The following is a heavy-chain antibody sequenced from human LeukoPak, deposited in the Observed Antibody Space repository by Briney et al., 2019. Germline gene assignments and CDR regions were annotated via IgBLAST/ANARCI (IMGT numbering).Heavy chain of an antibody. CDR1: GGSISSSNW. CDR3: ASIVGATVSFDY. D-gene: IGHD1-26*01. Sequence: SETLPLTCAVSGGSISSSNWWSWVRQPPGKGLEWIGEIYHSGSTNYNPSLKSRVTISVDKSKNQFSLKLSSVTAAGTAVYYCASIVGATVSFDYWGQGTLVTVSS. CDR2: IYHSGST. J-gene: IGHJ4*02. V-gene: IGHV4-4*02.